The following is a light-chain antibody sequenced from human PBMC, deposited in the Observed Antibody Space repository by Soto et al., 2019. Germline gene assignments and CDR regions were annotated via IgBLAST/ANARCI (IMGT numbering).Light chain of an antibody. V-gene: IGKV1-5*01. CDR1: QSINNW. J-gene: IGKJ1*01. Sequence: DIQMTQSPSTLSASVGDRVTITCRASQSINNWLAWYQQKPGKAPKLLIYDASSLESGVPSRFSGSGSGTEFTLTISSLQPDDFATYYCQQYNSYSTWTFGQGTKVDIK. CDR3: QQYNSYSTWT. CDR2: DAS.